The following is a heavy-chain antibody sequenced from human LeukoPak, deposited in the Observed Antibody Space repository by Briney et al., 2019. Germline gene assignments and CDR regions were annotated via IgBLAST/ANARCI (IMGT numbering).Heavy chain of an antibody. CDR2: INPNSGGT. J-gene: IGHJ6*02. CDR3: ARNYYDSSGYYQRDYYYGMDV. V-gene: IGHV1-2*06. Sequence: ASVKVSCKASGYTFTGYYMHWVRQAPGQGLEWMGRINPNSGGTNYAQKFQGRVTMTRDTSISTAYMELSRLRSDDTAVYYCARNYYDSSGYYQRDYYYGMDVWGQGTTVTVSS. D-gene: IGHD3-22*01. CDR1: GYTFTGYY.